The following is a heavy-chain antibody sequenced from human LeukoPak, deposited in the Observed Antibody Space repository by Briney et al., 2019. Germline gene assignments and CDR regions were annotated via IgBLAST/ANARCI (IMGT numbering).Heavy chain of an antibody. V-gene: IGHV4-4*07. CDR3: ARSRLEPVYYYYYMDG. CDR2: IYTSGST. Sequence: SETLSLTCTVSGGSISSYYWSWIRQPAGKGLEWIGRIYTSGSTNYNPSLKSRVTMSVDTSKNQFSLKLSSVTAADTAVYYRARSRLEPVYYYYYMDGWGKGTTVT. CDR1: GGSISSYY. J-gene: IGHJ6*03. D-gene: IGHD1-1*01.